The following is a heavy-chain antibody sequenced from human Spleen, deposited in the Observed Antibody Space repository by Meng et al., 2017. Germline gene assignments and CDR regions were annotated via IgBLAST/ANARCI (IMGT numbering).Heavy chain of an antibody. Sequence: VQLVGSGGGLVKPGWFLILSCEGSGFNFINAYMTWVRQVPGKGLEWVGRIKSKPDGETIDYGAPVKGRFTISRDDSKNTVYLQMNSLKTEDTAIYYCCGHTDNWGQGTQVTVSS. J-gene: IGHJ4*02. CDR2: IKSKPDGETI. D-gene: IGHD5-18*01. V-gene: IGHV3-15*01. CDR3: CGHTDN. CDR1: GFNFINAY.